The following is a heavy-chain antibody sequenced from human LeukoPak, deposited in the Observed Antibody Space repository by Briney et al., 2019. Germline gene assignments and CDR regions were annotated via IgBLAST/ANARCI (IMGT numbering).Heavy chain of an antibody. CDR3: ARDVVGIATDY. CDR2: IYYSGST. D-gene: IGHD6-13*01. V-gene: IGHV4-59*12. Sequence: SETLSLTCTVSGGSISSYYWSWIRQPPGKGLEWIGYIYYSGSTYYNPSLKSRVTISVDTSKNQFSLKLSSVTATDTAVYYCARDVVGIATDYWGQGTLVTVSS. CDR1: GGSISSYY. J-gene: IGHJ4*02.